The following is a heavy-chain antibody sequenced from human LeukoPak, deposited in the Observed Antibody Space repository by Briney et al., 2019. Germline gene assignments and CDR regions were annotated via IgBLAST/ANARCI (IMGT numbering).Heavy chain of an antibody. J-gene: IGHJ4*02. Sequence: GGSLRLSCAASGFTFSTYSMNWVRQAPGKGLEWVSSISGSSIYIYYADSVKGRFTISRDNAKNSLYLQMNSLRAEDTAVYYCERDPPYYDSSGYYYDYWGQGTLVTVSS. V-gene: IGHV3-21*01. CDR2: ISGSSIYI. CDR3: ERDPPYYDSSGYYYDY. CDR1: GFTFSTYS. D-gene: IGHD3-22*01.